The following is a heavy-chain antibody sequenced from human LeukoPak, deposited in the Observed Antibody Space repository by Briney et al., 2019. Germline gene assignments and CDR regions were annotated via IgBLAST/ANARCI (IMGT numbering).Heavy chain of an antibody. CDR3: ANFQWLRYFAF. V-gene: IGHV3-21*04. CDR2: ISSSSSYI. Sequence: GGSLRLSCAASGFTFSSYSMNWVRQAPGKGLEWVSSISSSSSYIYYADSVKGRFTISRDNAKNSLYLQMNSLRAEDTAVYYCANFQWLRYFAFWGQGTLVSVSS. J-gene: IGHJ4*02. CDR1: GFTFSSYS. D-gene: IGHD5-12*01.